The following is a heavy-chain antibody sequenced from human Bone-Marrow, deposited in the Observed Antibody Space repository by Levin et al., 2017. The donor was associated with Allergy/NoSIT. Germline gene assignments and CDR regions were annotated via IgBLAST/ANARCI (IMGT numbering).Heavy chain of an antibody. J-gene: IGHJ4*02. CDR2: IYWDDDK. CDR1: GFSLTTRTVG. D-gene: IGHD2-8*02. CDR3: AHYCTGDSCSHFDY. V-gene: IGHV2-5*02. Sequence: SGPTLVKPTQTLTLTCTFSGFSLTTRTVGVGWIRQPPGKALEWLALIYWDDDKRYSPSLKSRLTITKDTSKNQVVLTMTNMDPVDTATYYCAHYCTGDSCSHFDYWGQGTLVTVSS.